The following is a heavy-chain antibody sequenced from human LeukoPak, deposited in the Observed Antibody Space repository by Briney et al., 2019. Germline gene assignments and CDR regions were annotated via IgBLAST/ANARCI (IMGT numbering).Heavy chain of an antibody. CDR3: ARVSYSDYGIDP. CDR2: IIPIFGTA. V-gene: IGHV1-69*05. Sequence: SVKVSCKASGGTFSSYAISWVRQAPGQGLEWMGGIIPIFGTANYAQKFQGRVTITTDESTSTAYMELSSLRSEDTAVYYCARVSYSDYGIDPWGQGTLVTVSS. D-gene: IGHD4-11*01. CDR1: GGTFSSYA. J-gene: IGHJ5*02.